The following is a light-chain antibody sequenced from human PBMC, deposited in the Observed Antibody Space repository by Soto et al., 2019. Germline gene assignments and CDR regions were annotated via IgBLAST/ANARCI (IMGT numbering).Light chain of an antibody. J-gene: IGKJ3*01. CDR1: QGISSY. V-gene: IGKV1-9*01. Sequence: DIQLTQSPSFLSASVGERVTITCRASQGISSYLAWYQQKPGKAPKLLIYAASTLQSGVPSRFSGSGSGTEFPLTISSLLPEDFATYYCQQLNSYPPPTFGPGTKVDIK. CDR2: AAS. CDR3: QQLNSYPPPT.